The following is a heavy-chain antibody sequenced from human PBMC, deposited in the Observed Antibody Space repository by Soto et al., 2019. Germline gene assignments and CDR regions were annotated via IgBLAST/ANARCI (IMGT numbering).Heavy chain of an antibody. CDR3: ARLPWADYGGIFDP. CDR1: GDSITSNSYF. D-gene: IGHD4-17*01. J-gene: IGHJ5*02. Sequence: SETLSLTCTVSGDSITSNSYFWAWLRQRPGKKLEWIGYIYYSGSTNYNPSLKSRVTISVDTSKNQFSLKLYSVTTADTAMYYCARLPWADYGGIFDPWGQGTLVTVSS. V-gene: IGHV4-61*05. CDR2: IYYSGST.